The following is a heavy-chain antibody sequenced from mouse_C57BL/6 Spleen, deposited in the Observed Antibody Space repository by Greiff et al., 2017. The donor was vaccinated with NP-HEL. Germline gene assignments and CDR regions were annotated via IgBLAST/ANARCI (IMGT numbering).Heavy chain of an antibody. V-gene: IGHV1-66*01. Sequence: VQLQESGPELVKPGASVKISCKASGYSFTSYYIHWVKQRPGQGLEWIGWIYPGSGNTKYNEKFKGKATLTADTSSSTAYMQLSSLTSEDSAVYYCARWMVTTGYYFDYWGQGTTLTVSS. J-gene: IGHJ2*01. CDR1: GYSFTSYY. D-gene: IGHD2-2*01. CDR3: ARWMVTTGYYFDY. CDR2: IYPGSGNT.